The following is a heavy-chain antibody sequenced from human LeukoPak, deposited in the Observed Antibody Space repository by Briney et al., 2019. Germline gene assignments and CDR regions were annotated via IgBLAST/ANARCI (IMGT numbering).Heavy chain of an antibody. CDR1: GFTFSSYA. V-gene: IGHV3-23*01. CDR3: AKDHHSSGWYPTPFDY. CDR2: ISGSGGST. J-gene: IGHJ4*02. Sequence: PGGSLRLSCAASGFTFSSYAMSWVRQAPGKGLEWVSAISGSGGSTYYADSVKGRFTISRDNSKNTLYLQMNSLRAEDTAVYYCAKDHHSSGWYPTPFDYWGQGTLVTVSS. D-gene: IGHD6-19*01.